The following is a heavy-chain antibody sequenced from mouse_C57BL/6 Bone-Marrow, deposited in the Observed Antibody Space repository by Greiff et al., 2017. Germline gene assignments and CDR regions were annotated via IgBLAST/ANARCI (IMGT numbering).Heavy chain of an antibody. Sequence: EVKLEESGGGLVKPGGSLKLSCAASGFTFSSYAMSWVRQTPEKRLEWVATISDGGSYTYYPDNVKGRFTISRDNAKNNLYLQMSHLKSEDTAMYYCARVSLDFDVWGTGTTVTVSS. CDR2: ISDGGSYT. J-gene: IGHJ1*03. CDR3: ARVSLDFDV. V-gene: IGHV5-4*03. CDR1: GFTFSSYA.